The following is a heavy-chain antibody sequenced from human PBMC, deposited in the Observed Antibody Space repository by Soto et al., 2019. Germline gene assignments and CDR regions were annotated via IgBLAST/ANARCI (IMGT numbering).Heavy chain of an antibody. CDR1: GFTFSSYW. Sequence: EVQLVESGGGLVQPGGSLRLSCAASGFTFSSYWMSWVRQAPGKGLEWVANIKQDGSEKYYVDSVKGRFTISRDNAKNSLYLQMNSLRAEDTAVYYCARDSGFWSGFKFKAYGMDVWGQGTTVTVSS. D-gene: IGHD3-3*01. J-gene: IGHJ6*02. CDR2: IKQDGSEK. V-gene: IGHV3-7*05. CDR3: ARDSGFWSGFKFKAYGMDV.